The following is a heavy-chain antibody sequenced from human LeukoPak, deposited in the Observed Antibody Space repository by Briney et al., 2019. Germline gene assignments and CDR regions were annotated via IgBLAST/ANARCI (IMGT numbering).Heavy chain of an antibody. J-gene: IGHJ6*02. CDR2: INPHSGGT. Sequence: GASVKVSCKTSGYTFTDYYMHWVRQAPGQGLEWMGWINPHSGGTYYAQKFQGRVTMTRDSSTSTAYMELSNLRSDDTAVYYCARTEIAVAGTGGDYYYYYGMDVWGQGTTVTVSS. CDR3: ARTEIAVAGTGGDYYYYYGMDV. V-gene: IGHV1-2*02. D-gene: IGHD6-13*01. CDR1: GYTFTDYY.